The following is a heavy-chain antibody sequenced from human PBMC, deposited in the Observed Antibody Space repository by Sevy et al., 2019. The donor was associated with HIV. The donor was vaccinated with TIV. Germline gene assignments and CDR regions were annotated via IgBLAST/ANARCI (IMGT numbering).Heavy chain of an antibody. V-gene: IGHV4-59*08. J-gene: IGHJ4*02. D-gene: IGHD1-26*01. CDR2: IYYNGRI. Sequence: SLTCTVSGGSITSLYWNWIRQPPGKGLEWIANIYYNGRINYNPSLKSRVTLSLDTSKNQFSLRLSSVTAADTAMYYCAGENAWGRGYSWGQGTLVTVSS. CDR1: GGSITSLY. CDR3: AGENAWGRGYS.